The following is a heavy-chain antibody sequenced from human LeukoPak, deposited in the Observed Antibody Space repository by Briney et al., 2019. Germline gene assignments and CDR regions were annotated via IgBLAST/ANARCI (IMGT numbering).Heavy chain of an antibody. CDR3: ARDGYSGYDLDY. V-gene: IGHV1-8*01. CDR1: GYTFTSYD. J-gene: IGHJ4*02. D-gene: IGHD5-12*01. CDR2: MNPNSGNT. Sequence: ASVKVSCKASGYTFTSYDINWVRQATGQGLEWMGRMNPNSGNTGYAQKFQGRVTMTRNTSISTAYMELSSLRSDDTAVYYCARDGYSGYDLDYWGQGTLVTVSS.